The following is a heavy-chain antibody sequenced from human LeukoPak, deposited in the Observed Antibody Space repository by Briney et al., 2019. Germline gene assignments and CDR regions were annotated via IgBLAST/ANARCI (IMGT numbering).Heavy chain of an antibody. CDR3: ARRPPYSSGWYFGY. CDR2: MNPNSGNT. D-gene: IGHD6-19*01. V-gene: IGHV1-8*01. CDR1: GYTFTSYD. Sequence: ASVEVSCKASGYTFTSYDINWVRQATGQGREWMGWMNPNSGNTGYAQKFQGRVTMTRNTSISTAYMELSSLRSEDTAVYYCARRPPYSSGWYFGYWGQGTLVTVSS. J-gene: IGHJ4*02.